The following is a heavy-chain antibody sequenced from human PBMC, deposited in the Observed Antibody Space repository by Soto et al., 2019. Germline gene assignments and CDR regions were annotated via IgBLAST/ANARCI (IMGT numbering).Heavy chain of an antibody. V-gene: IGHV3-23*01. CDR2: ISGSGGTT. CDR3: ALRYCSRTTCPPLNSYFYMDV. J-gene: IGHJ6*03. D-gene: IGHD2-2*01. CDR1: GFTFSNYA. Sequence: GGSLRLSCAASGFTFSNYAMTWVRQAPEKGLEWVSGISGSGGTTFYAGFVKGRFPISRDNSKNTLYLQMNSLRAEDTAVYYCALRYCSRTTCPPLNSYFYMDVWGKGTTVTVS.